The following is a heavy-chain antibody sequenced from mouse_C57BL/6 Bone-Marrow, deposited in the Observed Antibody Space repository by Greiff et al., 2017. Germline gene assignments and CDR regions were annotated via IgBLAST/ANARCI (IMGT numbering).Heavy chain of an antibody. Sequence: VQLKESGGDLVKPGGSLKLSCAASGFTFSSYGMSWVRQTPDKRLEWVATISSGGSYTYYPDSVKGRFTISRDKAKNTLYLQMSSLESEDTAMYYCARRVYGSSYGYAMDYWGQGTSVTVSS. CDR3: ARRVYGSSYGYAMDY. CDR2: ISSGGSYT. D-gene: IGHD1-1*01. CDR1: GFTFSSYG. V-gene: IGHV5-6*01. J-gene: IGHJ4*01.